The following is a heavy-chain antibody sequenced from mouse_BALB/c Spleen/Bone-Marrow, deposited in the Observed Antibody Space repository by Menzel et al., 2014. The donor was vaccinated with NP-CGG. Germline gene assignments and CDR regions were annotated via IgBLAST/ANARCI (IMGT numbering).Heavy chain of an antibody. CDR1: GYAFSSYW. V-gene: IGHV1-80*01. CDR2: IYPGDGDT. J-gene: IGHJ2*01. D-gene: IGHD1-1*01. Sequence: QVHVKQSGAELVRPGSSVKISCKASGYAFSSYWMNWVKQRPGQGLEWIGQIYPGDGDTNYNEKFKGKATLTADKSSNTAYMQLSSLTSEDSAVYYCAKPTVVAHFDYWGQGTTLTVSS. CDR3: AKPTVVAHFDY.